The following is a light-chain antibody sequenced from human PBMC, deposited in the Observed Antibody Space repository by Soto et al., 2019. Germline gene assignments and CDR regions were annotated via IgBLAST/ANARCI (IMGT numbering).Light chain of an antibody. CDR3: QHYDISSWT. V-gene: IGKV3-20*01. Sequence: ELVLTQSPGTLSLSPGERATLSCRASRGVSSGYLAWYQQKPGQAPRPLIYAASNRATGIPGRFSGSGFGTDFTLTISRLEPEYFAVYYCQHYDISSWTFGQGTKVEI. CDR2: AAS. J-gene: IGKJ1*01. CDR1: RGVSSGY.